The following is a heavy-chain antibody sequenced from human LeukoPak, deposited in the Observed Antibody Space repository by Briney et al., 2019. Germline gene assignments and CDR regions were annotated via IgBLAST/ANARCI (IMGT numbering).Heavy chain of an antibody. CDR2: ISVYTGKT. CDR3: AKDRGWQYADYETVAVEH. Sequence: ASVKVSCKASGYTFSSYGISWVRQAPGQGLEWMGWISVYTGKTYHAQKFQARVTMTTDTSTSTAYMELRSLRSDDTAVYYCAKDRGWQYADYETVAVEHWGQGTLVTVSS. V-gene: IGHV1-18*01. CDR1: GYTFSSYG. J-gene: IGHJ4*02. D-gene: IGHD4-17*01.